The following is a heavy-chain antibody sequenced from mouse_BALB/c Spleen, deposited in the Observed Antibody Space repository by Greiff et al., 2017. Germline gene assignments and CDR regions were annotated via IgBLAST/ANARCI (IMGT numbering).Heavy chain of an antibody. Sequence: QVQLKQSGAELAKPGASVKMSCKASGYTFTSYWMHWVKQRPGQGLEWIGYINPSTGYTEYNQKFKDKATLTADKSSSTAYMQLSSLTSEDSAVYYCAPNYYSSRRLLYYAMDYWGQGTSVTVSS. D-gene: IGHD1-1*01. CDR2: INPSTGYT. CDR1: GYTFTSYW. V-gene: IGHV1-7*01. CDR3: APNYYSSRRLLYYAMDY. J-gene: IGHJ4*01.